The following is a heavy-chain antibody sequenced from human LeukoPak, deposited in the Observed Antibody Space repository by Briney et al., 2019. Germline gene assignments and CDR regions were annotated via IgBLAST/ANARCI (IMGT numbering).Heavy chain of an antibody. CDR1: GFTLSRYA. CDR2: ISYDGSIK. J-gene: IGHJ4*02. CDR3: ARIGDQDDWEVPFDY. Sequence: PGGSLRLSCAVSGFTLSRYAMHWVCQAPGKGPEWVAVISYDGSIKYYADYVKGRFTISRDNSKNTVYLRMTSLRGEDTAVYYCARIGDQDDWEVPFDYWGQGTLVAVSS. D-gene: IGHD3-9*01. V-gene: IGHV3-30*04.